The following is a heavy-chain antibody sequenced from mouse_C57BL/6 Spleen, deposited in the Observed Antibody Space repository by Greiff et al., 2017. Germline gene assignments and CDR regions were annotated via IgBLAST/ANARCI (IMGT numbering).Heavy chain of an antibody. J-gene: IGHJ1*03. CDR2: ISDGGSYT. D-gene: IGHD2-3*01. V-gene: IGHV5-4*01. Sequence: EVQLQESGGGLVKPGGSLKLSCAASGFTFSSYAMSWVRQTPDKRLEWVATISDGGSYTYYPDNVKGRFTISRDNAKNNLYLQMSHLKSEDTAMYYCAREGDGSWYFDVWGTGTTVTVSA. CDR3: AREGDGSWYFDV. CDR1: GFTFSSYA.